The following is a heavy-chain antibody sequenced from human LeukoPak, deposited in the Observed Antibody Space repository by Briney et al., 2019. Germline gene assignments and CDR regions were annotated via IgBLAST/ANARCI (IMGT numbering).Heavy chain of an antibody. CDR1: GFTFSSYS. J-gene: IGHJ4*02. CDR3: ARLRGSGRWLDY. D-gene: IGHD3-10*01. V-gene: IGHV3-48*02. CDR2: ISISSSTT. Sequence: RGSLRLSCAASGFTFSSYSMSWVRQAPGKGLEWVSYISISSSTTYYADSVKGRFTISRDNAKSSLYLQMNSLRDEDTAVYYCARLRGSGRWLDYWGQGTLVTVSS.